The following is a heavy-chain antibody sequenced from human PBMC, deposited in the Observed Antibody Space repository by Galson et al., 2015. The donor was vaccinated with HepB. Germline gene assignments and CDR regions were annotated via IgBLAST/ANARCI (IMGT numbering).Heavy chain of an antibody. J-gene: IGHJ3*02. Sequence: SLRLSCAASGFTFSSYWMSWVRQAPGKGLEWVANIKQDGSEKYYVDSVKGRFTISRDNAKNSLYLQMNSLRAEDTAVYYCARDAYDILTGYYYDAFDIWGQGTMVTVSS. CDR3: ARDAYDILTGYYYDAFDI. D-gene: IGHD3-9*01. V-gene: IGHV3-7*03. CDR1: GFTFSSYW. CDR2: IKQDGSEK.